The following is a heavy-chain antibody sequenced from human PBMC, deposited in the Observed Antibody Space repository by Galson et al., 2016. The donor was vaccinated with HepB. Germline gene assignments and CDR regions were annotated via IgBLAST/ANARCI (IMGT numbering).Heavy chain of an antibody. D-gene: IGHD1-26*01. Sequence: SLRLSCAASGFTFRSYAMSWVRQAPGKGLEWVSAISGSGGSTYYADPVKGRFTISRDNSKNTLYLQMNSLRAEDTAVYYCAKDLVSGSYSPYYFDYWGRGTLVTVSS. V-gene: IGHV3-23*01. J-gene: IGHJ4*01. CDR2: ISGSGGST. CDR1: GFTFRSYA. CDR3: AKDLVSGSYSPYYFDY.